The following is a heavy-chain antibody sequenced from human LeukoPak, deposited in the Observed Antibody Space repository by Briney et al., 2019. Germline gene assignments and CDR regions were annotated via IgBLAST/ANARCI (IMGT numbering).Heavy chain of an antibody. CDR2: IYTSGST. CDR1: GGSISSYY. Sequence: SSETLSLTCTVSGGSISSYYWSWIRQPAGKGLEWIGRIYTSGSTNYNPSLKSRVTMSVDTSKNQFSLKLSSVTAADMAVYYCARDVIVGATDWFDPWGQGTLVTVSS. V-gene: IGHV4-4*07. CDR3: ARDVIVGATDWFDP. D-gene: IGHD1-26*01. J-gene: IGHJ5*02.